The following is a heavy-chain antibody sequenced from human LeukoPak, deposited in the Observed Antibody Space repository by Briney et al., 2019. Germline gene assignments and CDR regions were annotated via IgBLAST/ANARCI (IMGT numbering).Heavy chain of an antibody. Sequence: GGSLRLSCAVSGLTFSGYAINWVRQPPGKGLEWVSIISNSGGISVYADSVKGRFTISRDNSKNTLYLQMSSLRAEDTAVYYCAVEVFDIWGHGTMVTVSS. CDR2: ISNSGGIS. J-gene: IGHJ3*02. V-gene: IGHV3-23*01. CDR3: AVEVFDI. D-gene: IGHD1-1*01. CDR1: GLTFSGYA.